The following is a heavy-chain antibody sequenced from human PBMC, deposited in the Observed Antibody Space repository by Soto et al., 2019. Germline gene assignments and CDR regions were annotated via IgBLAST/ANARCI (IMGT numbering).Heavy chain of an antibody. J-gene: IGHJ4*02. CDR3: ARGIAVAGTVVGSFDY. D-gene: IGHD6-19*01. CDR2: IIPIFGTA. Sequence: SVKVSCKASGGTFSSYAISWVRQAPGQGLEWMGGIIPIFGTANYAQKFQGRVTITADESTSTAYMELSSLRSEDTAVYYCARGIAVAGTVVGSFDYWGQGTLVTVSS. V-gene: IGHV1-69*13. CDR1: GGTFSSYA.